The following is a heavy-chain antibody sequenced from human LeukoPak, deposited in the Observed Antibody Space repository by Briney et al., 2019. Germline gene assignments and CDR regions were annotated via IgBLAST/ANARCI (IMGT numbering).Heavy chain of an antibody. CDR2: INHTGST. CDR1: GGSFSGYY. V-gene: IGHV4-34*01. D-gene: IGHD2-2*01. CDR3: ARSCSSTSCSPAPPYYYGMDV. J-gene: IGHJ6*02. Sequence: PSETLSLTCAVYGGSFSGYYWSWIRQPPGKGLEWIGEINHTGSTNYNPPLKSRVTISVDTSKNQFSLELSSVTAADTAVYYCARSCSSTSCSPAPPYYYGMDVWGQGTTVTVSS.